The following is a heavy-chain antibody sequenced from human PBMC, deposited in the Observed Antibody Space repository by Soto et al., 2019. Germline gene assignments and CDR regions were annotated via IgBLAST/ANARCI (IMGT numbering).Heavy chain of an antibody. D-gene: IGHD5-12*01. CDR3: ARDSLALFDS. J-gene: IGHJ4*02. V-gene: IGHV4-61*01. CDR1: HGSVSSGSYY. CDR2: IYSSGST. Sequence: QVQLQESGPGLVKPSETLSLTCTVSHGSVSSGSYYWTWIRQPPGKGLEWIGYIYSSGSTLYNPSPKSRVIISVDTSMNQFSLKVNSVTAADTAVYYCARDSLALFDSWGQGTLVTVSS.